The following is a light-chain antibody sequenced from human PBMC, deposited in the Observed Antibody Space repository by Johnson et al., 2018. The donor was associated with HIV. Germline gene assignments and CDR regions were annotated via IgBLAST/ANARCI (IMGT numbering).Light chain of an antibody. J-gene: IGLJ1*01. Sequence: QSLLTQPPSVSAAPGQRFTISCSGSSSTIGNNDVSWYQLLPGTAPKLLIYKNDQRPSGIPDRFSGSKSGTSATLGITGLQTGDEADYYCGTWDSSLSAYVFGTGTKVTVL. CDR2: KND. CDR3: GTWDSSLSAYV. V-gene: IGLV1-51*02. CDR1: SSTIGNND.